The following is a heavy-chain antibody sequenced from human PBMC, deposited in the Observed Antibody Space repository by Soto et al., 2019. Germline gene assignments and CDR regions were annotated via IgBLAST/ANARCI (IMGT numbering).Heavy chain of an antibody. CDR2: IIPIFGTA. J-gene: IGHJ6*02. CDR3: ARDPGIAAAGSRVYGMDV. Sequence: SVKVSCKASGGTFSSYAISWVRQAPGQGLEWMGGIIPIFGTANYAQKFQGRVTITADESTSTAYMELSSLRSDDTAVYYCARDPGIAAAGSRVYGMDVWGQGTTVTVSS. D-gene: IGHD6-13*01. V-gene: IGHV1-69*13. CDR1: GGTFSSYA.